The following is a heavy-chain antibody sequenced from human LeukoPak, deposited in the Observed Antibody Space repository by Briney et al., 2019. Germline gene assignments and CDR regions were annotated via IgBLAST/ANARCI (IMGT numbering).Heavy chain of an antibody. Sequence: GGSLRLFCAATGFTFSNYWMSCFRQAPGKGLEWVANIKYDGREKQYVDSVKGRFTISRDNAKNSLFLQMNSLRAEDTAVYYCARYLNSGPEDFWGQGTLVTVSS. CDR2: IKYDGREK. J-gene: IGHJ4*02. V-gene: IGHV3-7*01. CDR3: ARYLNSGPEDF. CDR1: GFTFSNYW. D-gene: IGHD1-26*01.